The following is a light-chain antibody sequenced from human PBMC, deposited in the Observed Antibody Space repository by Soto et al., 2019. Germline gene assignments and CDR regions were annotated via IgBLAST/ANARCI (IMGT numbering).Light chain of an antibody. V-gene: IGKV1-9*01. J-gene: IGKJ4*01. CDR1: QGISSY. CDR2: AAS. CDR3: PQLNSYPVT. Sequence: DIQLTQSPSFLSASVGDRVTLTCRASQGISSYLAWYQQKPGKAPNLLIYAASTLQSGVPSRFSGSGSGTEFTLTISSLQAEDLATYYCPQLNSYPVTFGGGTKVEIK.